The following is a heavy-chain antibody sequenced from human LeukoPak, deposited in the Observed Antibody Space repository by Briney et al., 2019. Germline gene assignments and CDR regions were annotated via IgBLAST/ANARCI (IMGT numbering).Heavy chain of an antibody. D-gene: IGHD6-19*01. Sequence: SQTLSLTCAVSGGSLSSGGYSWSWSRQPPGKGLEWIGYIYHSGNTYYNASLKSRVTISLDRSKNQFSLKLNSVTAADTAVYYCARGIAVSGTGVRFDPWGQGTLVTVSS. V-gene: IGHV4-30-2*01. J-gene: IGHJ5*02. CDR3: ARGIAVSGTGVRFDP. CDR1: GGSLSSGGYS. CDR2: IYHSGNT.